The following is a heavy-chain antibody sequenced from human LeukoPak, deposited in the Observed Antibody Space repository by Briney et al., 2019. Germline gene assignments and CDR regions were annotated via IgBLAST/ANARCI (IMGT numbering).Heavy chain of an antibody. CDR2: INHSGNT. J-gene: IGHJ5*02. CDR1: GGSFSGYY. D-gene: IGHD2-15*01. CDR3: VTEPGYCTGGRCYGGWFDP. V-gene: IGHV4-34*01. Sequence: PSETLSLTCAVYGGSFSGYYWSWIRQAPGKGLEWVGEINHSGNTNYNPSLKSRVTISVDTSKNQFSLKLSSVTAADTAVYYCVTEPGYCTGGRCYGGWFDPWGQGTLVTVSS.